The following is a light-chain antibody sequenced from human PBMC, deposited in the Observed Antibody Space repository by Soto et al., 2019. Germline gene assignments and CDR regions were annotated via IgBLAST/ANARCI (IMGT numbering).Light chain of an antibody. J-gene: IGLJ7*01. V-gene: IGLV6-57*03. CDR2: EDN. Sequence: NFMLTQPHSVSESPGKTVTISCTRSSGSIASNYVQWYQQRPGSAPTTVIYEDNQRPSGVPARFSGSIDSSSNTSSLTISGLKTEDEADDYCQSYDSSNQGVFGGGTQLTVL. CDR3: QSYDSSNQGV. CDR1: SGSIASNY.